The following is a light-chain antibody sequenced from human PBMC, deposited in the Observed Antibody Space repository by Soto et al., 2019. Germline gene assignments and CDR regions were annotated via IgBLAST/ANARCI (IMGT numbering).Light chain of an antibody. J-gene: IGKJ5*01. V-gene: IGKV1-39*01. CDR3: QQSFRTPYT. CDR2: TTS. Sequence: IQITQSPSSLSPSRGRRDTITCRASQSINNYLNWYQQKPGEAPKLLIYTTSNLQTGVPSRFSGSGSETDFTLTISSLQPEDFATYYCQQSFRTPYTFGQGTRLGI. CDR1: QSINNY.